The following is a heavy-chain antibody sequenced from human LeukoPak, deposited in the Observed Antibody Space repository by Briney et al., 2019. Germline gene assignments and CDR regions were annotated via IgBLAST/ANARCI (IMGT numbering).Heavy chain of an antibody. D-gene: IGHD3-10*01. CDR3: ARDRHYYGSGRPSYFDY. V-gene: IGHV4-59*01. Sequence: SETLSLTCTVSGGSISSYYWSWIRQPPGKGLEWIGYIYYSGSTNYNPSLKSRVTISVDTSKNQFSLKLSSVTAADTAVYYCARDRHYYGSGRPSYFDYWGQGALVTVSS. J-gene: IGHJ4*02. CDR1: GGSISSYY. CDR2: IYYSGST.